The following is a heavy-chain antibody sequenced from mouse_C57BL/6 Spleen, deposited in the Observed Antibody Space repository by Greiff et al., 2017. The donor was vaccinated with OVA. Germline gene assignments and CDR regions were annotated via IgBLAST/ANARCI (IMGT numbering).Heavy chain of an antibody. D-gene: IGHD3-2*02. V-gene: IGHV1-53*01. J-gene: IGHJ4*01. Sequence: QVQLQQPGTELVKPGASVKLSCKASGYTFPSYWMHWVKQRPGQGLEWIGNINPSNGGTNYNEKFKSKATLTVDKSSSTAYMQLSSLTSEDSAVYYGARGQLRLHYYAMDYWGQGTSVTVSS. CDR2: INPSNGGT. CDR3: ARGQLRLHYYAMDY. CDR1: GYTFPSYW.